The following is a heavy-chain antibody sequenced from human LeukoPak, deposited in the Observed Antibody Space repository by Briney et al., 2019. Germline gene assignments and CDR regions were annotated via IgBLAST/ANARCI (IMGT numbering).Heavy chain of an antibody. CDR2: ISSSSSYI. V-gene: IGHV3-21*06. J-gene: IGHJ4*02. D-gene: IGHD4-17*01. Sequence: GGSLRLSCAASGFTFSNYRMNWVRQAPGKGLEWVSSISSSSSYIYYADSLKGRFTISRDNAKNSLSLQMNSLRAEDTAVYYCARRDHGDYGEEYWGQGTLVTVSS. CDR3: ARRDHGDYGEEY. CDR1: GFTFSNYR.